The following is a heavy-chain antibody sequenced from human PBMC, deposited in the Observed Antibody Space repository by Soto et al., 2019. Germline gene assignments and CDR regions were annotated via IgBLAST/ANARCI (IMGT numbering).Heavy chain of an antibody. J-gene: IGHJ6*02. V-gene: IGHV3-23*01. CDR2: ISGSGGST. CDR1: GFTFSSYA. D-gene: IGHD6-6*01. CDR3: AKERVAARRLDGMDV. Sequence: EVQLLESGGGLVQPGGSLRLSCAASGFTFSSYAMSWVRQAPGKGLEWVSAISGSGGSTYYADSVKGRFTISRDNSKNTLYQQMNSLRAADTGVYYCAKERVAARRLDGMDVWGQGTTVTVSS.